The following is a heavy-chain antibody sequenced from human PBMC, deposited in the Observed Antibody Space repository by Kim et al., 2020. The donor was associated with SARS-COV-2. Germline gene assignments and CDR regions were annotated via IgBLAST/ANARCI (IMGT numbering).Heavy chain of an antibody. CDR3: ARAYSSSSNHYFDL. CDR1: GFTFGDYA. V-gene: IGHV3-9*01. J-gene: IGHJ2*01. CDR2: ISWNSGKI. Sequence: GGSLRLSCADSGFTFGDYAMNWVRQAPGKGLEWVSGISWNSGKIDYAESVKGRFTISRDNAKNSLYSEMSSLRPEDTALYYCARAYSSSSNHYFDLWGRGTLVTVSS. D-gene: IGHD6-6*01.